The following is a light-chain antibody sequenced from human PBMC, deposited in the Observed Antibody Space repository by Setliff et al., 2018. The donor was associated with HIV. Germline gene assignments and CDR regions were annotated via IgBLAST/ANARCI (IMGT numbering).Light chain of an antibody. Sequence: QSALTQPASVSGSPGQSITISCTGTSSDVGGYNYVSWYQQHPGKAPKLMIYDVSNRPSGVSNRFSGPKSGNTASLTISGLQAEDEANYYCSSYASSSTLPYVFGTGTKVT. J-gene: IGLJ1*01. CDR1: SSDVGGYNY. V-gene: IGLV2-14*03. CDR3: SSYASSSTLPYV. CDR2: DVS.